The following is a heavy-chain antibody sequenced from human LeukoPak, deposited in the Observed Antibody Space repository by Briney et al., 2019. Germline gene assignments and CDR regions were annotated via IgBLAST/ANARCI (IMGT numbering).Heavy chain of an antibody. CDR1: GFTVSSNY. D-gene: IGHD6-13*01. CDR3: AKDWGPYSSSWYDAFDI. J-gene: IGHJ3*02. Sequence: GGSLRLSCAASGFTVSSNYMSWVRQAPGKGLEWVSVIYSGGNTYYADSVKGRFTISRDYSKNTLYLQMNSLRAEDTAVYYCAKDWGPYSSSWYDAFDIWGQGTMVTVSS. CDR2: IYSGGNT. V-gene: IGHV3-53*01.